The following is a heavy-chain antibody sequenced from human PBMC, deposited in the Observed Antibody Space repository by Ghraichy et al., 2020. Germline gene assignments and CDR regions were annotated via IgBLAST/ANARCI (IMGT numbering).Heavy chain of an antibody. V-gene: IGHV4-39*01. D-gene: IGHD5-12*01. CDR2: IYYSGST. CDR3: ARIAALNGVVATACFDY. J-gene: IGHJ4*02. Sequence: SQTLSLTCTVSGGSISSSSYYWGWIRQPPGKGLEWIGSIYYSGSTYYNPSLKSRVTISVDTSKNQFSLKLSSVTAADTAVYYCARIAALNGVVATACFDYWGQGTLVTVSS. CDR1: GGSISSSSYY.